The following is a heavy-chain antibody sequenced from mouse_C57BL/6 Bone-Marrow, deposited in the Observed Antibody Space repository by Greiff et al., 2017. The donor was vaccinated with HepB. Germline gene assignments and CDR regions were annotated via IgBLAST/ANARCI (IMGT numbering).Heavy chain of an antibody. CDR1: GYTFTSYW. D-gene: IGHD2-12*01. Sequence: QVQLQQPGAELVKPGASVKMSCKASGYTFTSYWITWVKQRPGQGLEWIGDIYPGSGSTNYNEKLKSKATLTVDTSSSTAYMQLSSLTSEDSAVYYCARGDSPYAMDYWGQGTSVTVSS. V-gene: IGHV1-55*01. J-gene: IGHJ4*01. CDR2: IYPGSGST. CDR3: ARGDSPYAMDY.